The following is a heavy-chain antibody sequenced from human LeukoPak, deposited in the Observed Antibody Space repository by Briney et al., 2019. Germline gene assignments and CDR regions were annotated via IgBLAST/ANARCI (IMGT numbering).Heavy chain of an antibody. CDR3: ARDGAAGGIDFHY. D-gene: IGHD6-13*01. CDR2: INPNTGGT. CDR1: GYTFTAYY. V-gene: IGHV1-2*02. Sequence: VAPVKVSCKASGYTFTAYYMHWVRPARGQGLEWMGWINPNTGGTSFAQKFQGRVTMTRDTSISTCYMELSRLTSDDTAVYYCARDGAAGGIDFHYWGQGTLVTVSS. J-gene: IGHJ1*01.